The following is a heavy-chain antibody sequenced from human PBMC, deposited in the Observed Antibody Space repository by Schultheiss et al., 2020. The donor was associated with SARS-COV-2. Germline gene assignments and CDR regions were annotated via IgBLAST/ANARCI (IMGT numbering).Heavy chain of an antibody. CDR3: ASLYVTSSVAWFDP. J-gene: IGHJ5*02. V-gene: IGHV3-48*04. D-gene: IGHD6-6*01. CDR1: GFTFSSYA. CDR2: ISSSSATI. Sequence: GGSLRLSCSASGFTFSSYAMHWVRQAPGKGLEWISFISSSSATIHYADSVKGRFTISRDNAKNSLYLQMNTLSAEDTAIYYCASLYVTSSVAWFDPWGQGTLVTVSS.